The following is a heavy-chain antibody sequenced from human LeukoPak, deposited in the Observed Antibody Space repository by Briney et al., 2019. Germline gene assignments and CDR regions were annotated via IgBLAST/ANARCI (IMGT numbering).Heavy chain of an antibody. CDR3: ARGRYGWLPFDY. CDR2: IYYSGST. D-gene: IGHD3-16*01. J-gene: IGHJ4*02. Sequence: SETLSLTCTVSGGSISSYYWSWIRQPPGKGLEWIGYIYYSGSTNYNPSLKSRVTISVDTSKNQFTLKLSSVTAADTAVYHCARGRYGWLPFDYWGQGTLVTVSS. CDR1: GGSISSYY. V-gene: IGHV4-59*01.